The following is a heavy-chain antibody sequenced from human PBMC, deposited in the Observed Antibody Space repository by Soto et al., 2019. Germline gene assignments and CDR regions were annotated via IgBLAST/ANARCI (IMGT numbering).Heavy chain of an antibody. CDR3: ARGRYGDY. CDR2: ISAHNGNT. Sequence: QVHLVQSGAEVKKPGASVKVSCKASGYTFTSYGITWVRQAPGQGLEWMGWISAHNGNTDCAQKLQGRVIVTRDTSTITAYMEVRSLISDDTAVYYCARGRYGDYWGQGALVTVSS. V-gene: IGHV1-18*01. J-gene: IGHJ4*02. D-gene: IGHD1-1*01. CDR1: GYTFTSYG.